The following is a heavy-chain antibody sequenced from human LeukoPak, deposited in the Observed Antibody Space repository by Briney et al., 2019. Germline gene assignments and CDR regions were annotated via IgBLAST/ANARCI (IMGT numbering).Heavy chain of an antibody. D-gene: IGHD2-15*01. CDR2: ISYDGTNK. CDR3: AKDRFLVSGGGMDV. V-gene: IGHV3-30*18. Sequence: PGRSLRLSCAASGFTFSDYGMHWVRQAPGKGLEWVAVISYDGTNKYYGDTVKGRFTISRDNSKNTLYLQMNSLRAEDTAVYYCAKDRFLVSGGGMDVWGQGTTVTVSS. CDR1: GFTFSDYG. J-gene: IGHJ6*02.